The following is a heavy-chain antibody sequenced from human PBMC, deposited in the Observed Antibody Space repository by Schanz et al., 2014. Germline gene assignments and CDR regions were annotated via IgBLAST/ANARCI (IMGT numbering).Heavy chain of an antibody. Sequence: EVQLVESGGGLVRPGGSLRLSCAASGLLFSYYYMSWVRQAPGKGLGWVAVIWHDGSGKYYVDSVKGRFTISRDNAKNSLYLQMSSLRDGDTAVYYCASVIMVAGNHRDGRDVWGQGTTVIVSS. D-gene: IGHD6-19*01. CDR2: IWHDGSGK. CDR1: GLLFSYYY. J-gene: IGHJ6*02. V-gene: IGHV3-7*03. CDR3: ASVIMVAGNHRDGRDV.